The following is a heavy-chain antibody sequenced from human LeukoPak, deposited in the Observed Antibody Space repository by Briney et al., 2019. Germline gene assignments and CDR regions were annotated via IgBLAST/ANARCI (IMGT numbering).Heavy chain of an antibody. J-gene: IGHJ6*02. Sequence: PGGSMRLSCVASGLKFNSYAIHWVRQAPGKGLQWVTLISYDGSNKYYADSVKGRFTISRDNSKNAVYLQMNSLRAEDTAVYHCAQGGSEIYYFYHGMDVWGRGTTVTVSS. V-gene: IGHV3-30*18. D-gene: IGHD3-10*01. CDR2: ISYDGSNK. CDR1: GLKFNSYA. CDR3: AQGGSEIYYFYHGMDV.